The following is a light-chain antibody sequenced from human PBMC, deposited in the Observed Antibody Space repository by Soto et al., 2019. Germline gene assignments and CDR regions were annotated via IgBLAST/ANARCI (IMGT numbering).Light chain of an antibody. CDR3: MQGIQLPNT. CDR1: QIVLHTDGKTY. CDR2: GVS. V-gene: IGKV2D-29*01. Sequence: IVMTQYPFSLSFPPGQPAPIACTSRQIVLHTDGKTYLYWYLQKPGQPPQLLIYGVSNRFSGVPDRFSGSGSGTDFTLKISRVEAEDVGLYYCMQGIQLPNTFGQGTRLEIK. J-gene: IGKJ5*01.